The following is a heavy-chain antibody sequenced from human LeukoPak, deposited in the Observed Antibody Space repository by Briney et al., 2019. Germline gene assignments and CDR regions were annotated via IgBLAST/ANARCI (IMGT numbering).Heavy chain of an antibody. Sequence: ASVKVSCKVSVYTLTELSMHWVRQAPGKGLEWMGGFDPEDGETIYAQKFQGRVTMTEDTSTDTAYMELGSLRSEDTAVYYCATGFLWFGELFHYWGQGTLVTVSS. J-gene: IGHJ4*02. V-gene: IGHV1-24*01. CDR2: FDPEDGET. CDR3: ATGFLWFGELFHY. D-gene: IGHD3-10*01. CDR1: VYTLTELS.